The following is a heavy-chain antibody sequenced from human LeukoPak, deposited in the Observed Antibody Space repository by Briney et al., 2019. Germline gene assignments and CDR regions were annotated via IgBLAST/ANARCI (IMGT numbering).Heavy chain of an antibody. D-gene: IGHD1-14*01. CDR2: IHRSGSP. CDR3: AREILGGFNPGAY. J-gene: IGHJ4*02. Sequence: SETLSLTCTVSLDSTTSNFWSWVRQPPGKGLEWIGEIHRSGSPNYNPSLQSRVTISIDRSRNQFALELSSVTAADTAVYYCAREILGGFNPGAYWGQGTLVTVSS. CDR1: LDSTTSNF. V-gene: IGHV4-4*02.